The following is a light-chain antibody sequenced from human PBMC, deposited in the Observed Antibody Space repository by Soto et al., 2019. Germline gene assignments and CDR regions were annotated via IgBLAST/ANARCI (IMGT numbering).Light chain of an antibody. CDR3: CSLAANSYVV. J-gene: IGLJ2*01. V-gene: IGLV2-11*01. CDR2: DVS. CDR1: NSNVGSYNY. Sequence: QSALTQPRSVSGSPGQSVTISCTGTNSNVGSYNYVSWYQQHPGKAPKLIIYDVSHRPSGVPDRFSGSKSGITASLTISGLQSEDEAEYNCCSLAANSYVVLGGGTQLTVL.